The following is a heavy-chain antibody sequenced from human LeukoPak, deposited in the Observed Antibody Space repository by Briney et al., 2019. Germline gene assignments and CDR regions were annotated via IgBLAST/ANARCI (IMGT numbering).Heavy chain of an antibody. CDR3: ARVQWLDYYYYGMDV. D-gene: IGHD6-19*01. Sequence: SETLSLTCTVSGYSIRSGYYWSWIRQPPGKGLEWIGYIYYSGSTNYNPSLKSRVTISVDTSKNQFSLKLSSVTAADTAVYYCARVQWLDYYYYGMDVWGQGTTVTVSS. CDR1: GYSIRSGYY. CDR2: IYYSGST. V-gene: IGHV4-61*01. J-gene: IGHJ6*02.